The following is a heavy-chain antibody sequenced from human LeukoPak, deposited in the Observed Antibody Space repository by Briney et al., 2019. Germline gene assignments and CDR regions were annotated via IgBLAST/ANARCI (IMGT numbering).Heavy chain of an antibody. J-gene: IGHJ4*02. D-gene: IGHD6-19*01. CDR3: ATDLSGGWSLDY. CDR2: ISDDGRIK. Sequence: GRSLRLSCEASGFTLSSYGMHWVRQAPGKGLEWVAFISDDGRIKYHAESVKGRFTISRDDSKNTLYLQVNNVRPDVTAVYCCATDLSGGWSLDYWGQGTLVTVSS. CDR1: GFTLSSYG. V-gene: IGHV3-30*03.